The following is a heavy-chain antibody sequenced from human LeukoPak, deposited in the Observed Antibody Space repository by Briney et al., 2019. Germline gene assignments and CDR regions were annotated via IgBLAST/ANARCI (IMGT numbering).Heavy chain of an antibody. D-gene: IGHD3-22*01. CDR3: AKDIFPCYDSNGYYYTGIDY. V-gene: IGHV3-11*01. CDR1: GFTFSDYY. Sequence: SGGSLRLSCAASGFTFSDYYMSWIRQAPGKGLEWVSYISSSGNSIYYADSVKGRFTISRDNAKNYLYLQMNSLSAEDTALYYCAKDIFPCYDSNGYYYTGIDYWGQGTLVTVSS. J-gene: IGHJ4*02. CDR2: ISSSGNSI.